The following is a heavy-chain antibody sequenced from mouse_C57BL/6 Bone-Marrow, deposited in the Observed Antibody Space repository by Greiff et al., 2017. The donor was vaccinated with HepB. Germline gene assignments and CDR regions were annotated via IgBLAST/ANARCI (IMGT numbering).Heavy chain of an antibody. CDR2: IRNKANGYTT. J-gene: IGHJ4*01. Sequence: EVQVVESGGGLVQPGGSLSLSCAASGFTFTDYYMSWVRQPPGKALEWLGFIRNKANGYTTEYSASVKGRFTISRDNSQSILYLQMNALRAEDSATYYCARSWGWGLRRRDYAMDYWGQGTSVTVSS. V-gene: IGHV7-3*01. D-gene: IGHD2-4*01. CDR3: ARSWGWGLRRRDYAMDY. CDR1: GFTFTDYY.